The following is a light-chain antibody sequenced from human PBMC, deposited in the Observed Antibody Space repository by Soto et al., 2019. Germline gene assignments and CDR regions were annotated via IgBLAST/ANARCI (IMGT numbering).Light chain of an antibody. CDR3: QQYNNWPMLT. Sequence: DIQVTQSPSSVSASVGDRVTITCRASQDISRWLAWYQQKPGKAPKLLIYAASSLQSGVPSRFSGSGSGTDFTLTISNLQPEDSAVYYCQQYNNWPMLTFGGGTRVEIK. CDR2: AAS. J-gene: IGKJ4*01. V-gene: IGKV1-12*01. CDR1: QDISRW.